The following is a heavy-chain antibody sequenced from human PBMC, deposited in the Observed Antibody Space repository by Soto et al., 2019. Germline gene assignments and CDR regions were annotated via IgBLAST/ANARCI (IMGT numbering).Heavy chain of an antibody. CDR1: GFTFSSYS. CDR3: ARDGSSSANFDY. Sequence: GGSLRLSCAASGFTFSSYSMNWVRQAPGKGLEWVSSISSSSSYIYYADSVKGRFTISRDNAKNSLYLQMNSLRAEDTAVYYCARDGSSSANFDYWGQGALVTVSS. J-gene: IGHJ4*02. V-gene: IGHV3-21*01. CDR2: ISSSSSYI. D-gene: IGHD6-6*01.